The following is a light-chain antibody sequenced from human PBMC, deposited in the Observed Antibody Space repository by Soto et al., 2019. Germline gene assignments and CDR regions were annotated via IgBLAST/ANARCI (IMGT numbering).Light chain of an antibody. J-gene: IGLJ7*01. Sequence: QSVLTQPPSASGTPGQSVTMSCSGGRSNIGSNYVYWYQQLPGTAPKLLIYKNNQRPSGVPDRFSGSKSGTSASLAIGGLRSEDEADYFCSAWDDSLSAAVFGGGTQLTV. V-gene: IGLV1-47*01. CDR3: SAWDDSLSAAV. CDR1: RSNIGSNY. CDR2: KNN.